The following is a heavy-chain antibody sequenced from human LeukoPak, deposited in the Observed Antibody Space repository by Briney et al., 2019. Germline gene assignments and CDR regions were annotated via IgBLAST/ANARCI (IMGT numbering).Heavy chain of an antibody. J-gene: IGHJ4*02. V-gene: IGHV3-23*01. CDR3: AREGATTAFDY. CDR1: GFTFSAYG. CDR2: ISANGSIT. Sequence: GTLRLSCAAAGFTFSAYGMSWVRQSPGQGLEWVSGISANGSITFYARSVRGRFTISRDNPQNTVYLQMNSLRAEDPALYYCAREGATTAFDYWGRGTLVTVSS. D-gene: IGHD1-26*01.